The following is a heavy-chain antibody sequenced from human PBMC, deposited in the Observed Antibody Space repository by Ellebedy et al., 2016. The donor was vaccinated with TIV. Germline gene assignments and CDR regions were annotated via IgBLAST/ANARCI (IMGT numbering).Heavy chain of an antibody. D-gene: IGHD3-3*01. CDR2: ISSSGSTI. V-gene: IGHV3-48*04. J-gene: IGHJ6*02. Sequence: GESLKISCAASGFTFSSYSMNWVRQAPGKGLEWVSYISSSGSTIYYADSVKGRFTISRDNAKNSLYLQMNSLRAEDTAVYYCARVLRPPLYGMDVWGQGTTVTVSS. CDR1: GFTFSSYS. CDR3: ARVLRPPLYGMDV.